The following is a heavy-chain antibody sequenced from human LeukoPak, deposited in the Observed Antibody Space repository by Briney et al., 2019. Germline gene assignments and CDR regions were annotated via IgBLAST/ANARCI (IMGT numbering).Heavy chain of an antibody. Sequence: PGGSLRLSCEASGFTVSNNYMSWVRQAPGKGLEWVSVIFSGGTTYSADSVKGRFTISRDKSKNTVYLQMNSLRAEDTAVYYCARGGSLGDYFDYWGQGTLVTVSS. CDR2: IFSGGTT. CDR3: ARGGSLGDYFDY. D-gene: IGHD3-16*01. J-gene: IGHJ4*02. V-gene: IGHV3-66*01. CDR1: GFTVSNNY.